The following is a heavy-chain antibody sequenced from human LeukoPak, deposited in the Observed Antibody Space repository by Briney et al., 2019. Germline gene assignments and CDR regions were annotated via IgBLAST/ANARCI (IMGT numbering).Heavy chain of an antibody. D-gene: IGHD3-22*01. J-gene: IGHJ4*02. CDR3: ARAGHYYDSSGYTY. CDR1: GYTFTGYY. CDR2: INPNSGGT. V-gene: IGHV1-2*04. Sequence: ASVKVSCKASGYTFTGYYMHWVRQAPGQGLEWMGWINPNSGGTNYAQKFQGWVTMTRDTSISTAYMELSRLRSDDTAVYYCARAGHYYDSSGYTYWGQGTLVTVSS.